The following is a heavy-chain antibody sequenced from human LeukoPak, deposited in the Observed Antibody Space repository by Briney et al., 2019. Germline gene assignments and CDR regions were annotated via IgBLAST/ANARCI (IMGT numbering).Heavy chain of an antibody. Sequence: GRSLRLSCAASGFTSLAMTCTGSATLQARGWSGWQLSYDGSKTYYVGSVKGRFTISRDNSKNTLYLQMNSLRAEDTAMYYCAKDLTGKTWAAAAWGQGTLVTVSS. CDR1: GFTSLAMT. D-gene: IGHD1-20*01. CDR3: AKDLTGKTWAAAA. CDR2: SYDGSKT. V-gene: IGHV3-30*18. J-gene: IGHJ5*02.